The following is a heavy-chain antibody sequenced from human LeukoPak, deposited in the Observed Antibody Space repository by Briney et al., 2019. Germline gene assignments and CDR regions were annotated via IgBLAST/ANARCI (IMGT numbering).Heavy chain of an antibody. CDR1: GFTFSNYA. V-gene: IGHV3-23*01. J-gene: IGHJ4*02. CDR2: ISGSGDTT. CDR3: ARESFRALAGYLDY. D-gene: IGHD6-19*01. Sequence: GGSLRLPCAASGFTFSNYAMSWVRQAPGKGLEWVSGISGSGDTTYYADSEKGRFTISRDNSRNTLFLQMNSLRVEDTAVYFCARESFRALAGYLDYWGQRSLVIVSS.